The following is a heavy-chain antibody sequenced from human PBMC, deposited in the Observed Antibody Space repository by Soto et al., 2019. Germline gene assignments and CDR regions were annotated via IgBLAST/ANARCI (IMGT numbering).Heavy chain of an antibody. D-gene: IGHD3-16*01. CDR1: GYIFVNYG. J-gene: IGHJ6*02. CDR3: VMVDNYVTPTPQDV. V-gene: IGHV1-18*01. CDR2: ISPYTGNT. Sequence: QVQLVQSGDVVKKPGASVKVSCKASGYIFVNYGIAWVRQAPGQGLEWMGWISPYTGNTHSATKVQGRLTMTTDTSTSTAYMDLGSLTSDETAVYYCVMVDNYVTPTPQDVWGQGTTVTVSS.